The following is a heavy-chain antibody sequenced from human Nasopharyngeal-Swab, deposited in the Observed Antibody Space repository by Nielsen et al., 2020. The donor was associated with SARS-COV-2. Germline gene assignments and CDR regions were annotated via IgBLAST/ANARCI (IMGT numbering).Heavy chain of an antibody. J-gene: IGHJ6*02. D-gene: IGHD3-3*01. CDR3: TRDVWSGYYIYSNYYYYGMDV. Sequence: GESLKISCTASGFTFGDYAMSWVRQAPGKGLEWVGFISSKAYGGTTEYAASVKGRFTISRDDSKSIAYLQMNSLKTEDTAVYYCTRDVWSGYYIYSNYYYYGMDVWGQGTTVTVSS. V-gene: IGHV3-49*04. CDR2: ISSKAYGGTT. CDR1: GFTFGDYA.